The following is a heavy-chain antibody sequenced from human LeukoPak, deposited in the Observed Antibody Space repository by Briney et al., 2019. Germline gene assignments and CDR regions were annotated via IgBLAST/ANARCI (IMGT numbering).Heavy chain of an antibody. CDR2: ISYDGSNK. V-gene: IGHV3-30*04. D-gene: IGHD3-10*01. CDR3: AKDRKGYYGSGSWYYFDY. Sequence: GGSLRLSCAASGFTFSSYVMHWVRQAPGKGLEWVAVISYDGSNKYQADSVKGRFTISRDNSKNTLYLQMNSLRAEDTAVYYCAKDRKGYYGSGSWYYFDYWGQGTLVTVSS. J-gene: IGHJ4*02. CDR1: GFTFSSYV.